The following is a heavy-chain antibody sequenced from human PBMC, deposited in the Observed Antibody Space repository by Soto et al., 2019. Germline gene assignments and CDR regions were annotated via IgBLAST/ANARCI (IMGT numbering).Heavy chain of an antibody. CDR3: ARDRVSSSEYYYYGMDV. Sequence: GPEKTSETLSLTCTVSGGSISSGDYYWSWIRQPPGKGLEWIGYIYYSGSTYYNPSLKSRVTISVDTSKNQFSLKLSSVTAADTAVYYCARDRVSSSEYYYYGMDVWGQGTTVTVSS. J-gene: IGHJ6*02. CDR1: GGSISSGDYY. CDR2: IYYSGST. D-gene: IGHD6-6*01. V-gene: IGHV4-30-4*01.